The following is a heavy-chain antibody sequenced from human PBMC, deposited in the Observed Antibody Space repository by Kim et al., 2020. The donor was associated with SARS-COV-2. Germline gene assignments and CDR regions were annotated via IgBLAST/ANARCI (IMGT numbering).Heavy chain of an antibody. CDR1: GGTFSSYA. J-gene: IGHJ6*03. CDR2: IIPIFGTA. CDR3: ASPRWAATPVGSRYYYYYMDV. D-gene: IGHD2-15*01. Sequence: SVKVSCKASGGTFSSYAISWVRQAPGQGLEWMGGIIPIFGTANYAQKFQGRVTITADESTSTAYMELSSLRSEDTAVYYCASPRWAATPVGSRYYYYYMDVWGKGTTVTVSS. V-gene: IGHV1-69*13.